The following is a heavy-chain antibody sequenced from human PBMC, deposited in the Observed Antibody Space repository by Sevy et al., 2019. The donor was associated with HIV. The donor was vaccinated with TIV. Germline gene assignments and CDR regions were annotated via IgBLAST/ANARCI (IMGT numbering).Heavy chain of an antibody. CDR2: INNSSRFI. CDR3: ARVNAGFDY. J-gene: IGHJ4*02. D-gene: IGHD1-1*01. Sequence: GGSLRLSCAASGFTFSDYYMSWIRQAPGKGPEWVSYINNSSRFINYVDSVKGRFTISRDNAKNSLYLQMNSLRAGDTAVYYCARVNAGFDYWGQGTLVTVSS. CDR1: GFTFSDYY. V-gene: IGHV3-11*06.